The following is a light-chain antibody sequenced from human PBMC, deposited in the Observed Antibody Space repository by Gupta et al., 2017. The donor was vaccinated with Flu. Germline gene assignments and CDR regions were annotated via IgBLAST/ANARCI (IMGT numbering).Light chain of an antibody. J-gene: IGKJ1*01. V-gene: IGKV1-39*01. CDR2: AAS. Sequence: SVGDRVTITCRASQSISSYLNWYQQKPGKAPKLLIYAASSLQSGVPSRFSGSGSGTDFTLTSSSLQPEDFANYYCQHSYSRTFGQGTKVEIK. CDR3: QHSYSRT. CDR1: QSISSY.